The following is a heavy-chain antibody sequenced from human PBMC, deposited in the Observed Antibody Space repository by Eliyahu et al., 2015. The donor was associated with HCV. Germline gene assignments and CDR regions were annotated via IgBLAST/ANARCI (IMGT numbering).Heavy chain of an antibody. J-gene: IGHJ4*02. CDR2: MNPNSGNT. V-gene: IGHV1-8*01. CDR1: GYTFTSYD. Sequence: QVQLVQSGAEVKKPGASVKVSCKASGYTFTSYDINWVRQATGQGLEWMGWMNPNSGNTGYAQKFPGRVTNTRDTSISTAYMELSSLRSEDTAVYYCARGSLATTPFYFWGQGTLVTVSS. D-gene: IGHD5-24*01. CDR3: ARGSLATTPFYF.